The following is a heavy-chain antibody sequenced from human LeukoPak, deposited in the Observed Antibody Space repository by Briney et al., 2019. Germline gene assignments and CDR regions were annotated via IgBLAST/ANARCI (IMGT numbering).Heavy chain of an antibody. Sequence: SETLSLTCTVSGGSISSGGYYWSWIRQPPGKGLEWIGYIYYSGSTNYNPSLKSRVTISVDTSKNQFSLKLSSVTAADTAVYYCARSYSSWFDPWGQGTLVTVSS. CDR2: IYYSGST. CDR1: GGSISSGGYY. D-gene: IGHD3-10*01. CDR3: ARSYSSWFDP. J-gene: IGHJ5*02. V-gene: IGHV4-61*08.